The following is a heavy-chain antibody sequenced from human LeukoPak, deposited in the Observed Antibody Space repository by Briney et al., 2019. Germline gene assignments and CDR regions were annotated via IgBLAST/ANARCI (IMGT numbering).Heavy chain of an antibody. J-gene: IGHJ4*02. CDR1: GGSISSGSYY. D-gene: IGHD5-18*01. V-gene: IGHV4-61*02. Sequence: SETLSLTCTVSGGSISSGSYYWSWIRQPAGKGLEWIGRIYTSGSTNYNPSLKSRVTISVDTSKNQFSLKLSSVTAADTAVYYCARRGYSYGSPFDYWGQGTLVTVSS. CDR2: IYTSGST. CDR3: ARRGYSYGSPFDY.